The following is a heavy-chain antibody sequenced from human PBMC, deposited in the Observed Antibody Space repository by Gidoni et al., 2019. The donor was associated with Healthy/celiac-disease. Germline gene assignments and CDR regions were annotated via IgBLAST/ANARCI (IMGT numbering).Heavy chain of an antibody. J-gene: IGHJ6*02. CDR1: GFTFSSYA. V-gene: IGHV3-30-3*01. Sequence: VQLVESGGGVVQPGRSLRLSCAASGFTFSSYAMHWVPQAPGKGLEGVAVISYDVSNKYYADSVKGRFTISRDNSKNTLYLQMNSLRAEDTSVYYCASNIVVVPAAMFYYYGMDVWGQGTTVTVSS. D-gene: IGHD2-2*01. CDR2: ISYDVSNK. CDR3: ASNIVVVPAAMFYYYGMDV.